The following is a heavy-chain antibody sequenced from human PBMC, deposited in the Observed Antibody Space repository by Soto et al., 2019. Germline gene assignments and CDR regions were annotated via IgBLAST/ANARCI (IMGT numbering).Heavy chain of an antibody. CDR3: TTALNGGNYYYYYYGMDV. J-gene: IGHJ6*02. Sequence: EVQLVESGGGLVKPGGSLRLSCAASGFTFSNAWMSWVRQAPGKGLEWVGRIKSKTDGGTTDYAAPVKGRFTISRDDSKNTLYLQMNSLKTEDTAVYYCTTALNGGNYYYYYYGMDVWGQGITVSVSS. V-gene: IGHV3-15*01. CDR1: GFTFSNAW. D-gene: IGHD2-21*02. CDR2: IKSKTDGGTT.